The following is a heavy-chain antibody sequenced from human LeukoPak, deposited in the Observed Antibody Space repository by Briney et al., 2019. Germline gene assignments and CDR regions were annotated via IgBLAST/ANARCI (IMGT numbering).Heavy chain of an antibody. J-gene: IGHJ4*02. Sequence: PSETLSLTCTVSGGSISSSSYYWGWIRQPPGKGLEWIGSIYYSGSTYYNPSLKSRVTISVDTSKNQFSLKLSSVTAADTAVYYCARLWLVWYYFDYWGQGTLVTVSS. CDR2: IYYSGST. CDR3: ARLWLVWYYFDY. V-gene: IGHV4-39*01. CDR1: GGSISSSSYY. D-gene: IGHD3-16*01.